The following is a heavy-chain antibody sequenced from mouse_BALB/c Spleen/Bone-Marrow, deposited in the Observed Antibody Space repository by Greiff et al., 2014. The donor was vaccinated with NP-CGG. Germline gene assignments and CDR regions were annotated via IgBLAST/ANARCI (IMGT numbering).Heavy chain of an antibody. V-gene: IGHV2-5-1*01. J-gene: IGHJ2*01. CDR3: AKRGNYGYFDY. Sequence: QGPLKEAGPSLVEPPQRLFINCTSSCFLFNSYGGHWGCPSPGKGLGWLGVIWRGGSTDYNAAFMSRLSITKDNSKNQVFFKMNSLQADDTAIYYCAKRGNYGYFDYWGQGTTLTVSS. CDR1: CFLFNSYG. D-gene: IGHD2-1*01. CDR2: IWRGGST.